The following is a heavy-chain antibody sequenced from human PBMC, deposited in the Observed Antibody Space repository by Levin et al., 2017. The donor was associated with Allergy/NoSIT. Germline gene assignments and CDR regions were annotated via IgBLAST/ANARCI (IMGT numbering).Heavy chain of an antibody. CDR1: GFTVSSNY. D-gene: IGHD3-22*01. V-gene: IGHV3-66*01. CDR3: ARGAKHFDSSGYFDC. Sequence: GGSLRLSCAASGFTVSSNYMSWVRQAPGKGLEWVSIIYSGGTTYHADSVKGRFTIYRDNSKNTLYLQMNSLRAEDTAVYYCARGAKHFDSSGYFDCWGQGTLVTVSS. J-gene: IGHJ4*02. CDR2: IYSGGTT.